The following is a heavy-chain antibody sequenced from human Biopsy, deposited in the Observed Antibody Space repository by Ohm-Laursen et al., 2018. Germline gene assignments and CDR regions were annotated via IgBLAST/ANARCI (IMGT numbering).Heavy chain of an antibody. CDR2: ISHDGRSR. CDR1: GFTFSNYG. CDR3: ATELLPPGVGGPWLDS. Sequence: SLRLSCSAPGFTFSNYGMHWVRQAPGKGLEWVAVISHDGRSRFYVDSVKGRFTISRDSTKNTLYLQMNSLRAADTAIYFCATELLPPGVGGPWLDSWGQGTLVTVSS. J-gene: IGHJ5*01. V-gene: IGHV3-33*05. D-gene: IGHD3-10*01.